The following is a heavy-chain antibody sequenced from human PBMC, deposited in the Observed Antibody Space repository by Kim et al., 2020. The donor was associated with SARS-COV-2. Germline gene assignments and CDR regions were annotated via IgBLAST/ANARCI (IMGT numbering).Heavy chain of an antibody. D-gene: IGHD6-13*01. Sequence: GGSLRLSCAASGFTFSSYSMNWVRQAPGKGLEWVSSISSSSSYIYYADSVKGRFTISRDNAKNSLYLQMNSLRAEDTAVYYCARDWGSSGTGVDYWGQGTLVTVSS. CDR3: ARDWGSSGTGVDY. J-gene: IGHJ4*02. CDR2: ISSSSSYI. V-gene: IGHV3-21*01. CDR1: GFTFSSYS.